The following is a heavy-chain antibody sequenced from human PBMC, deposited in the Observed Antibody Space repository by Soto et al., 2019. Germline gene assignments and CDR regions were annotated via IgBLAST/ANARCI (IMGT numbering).Heavy chain of an antibody. CDR2: TYHSGNT. D-gene: IGHD3-10*01. V-gene: IGHV4-30-2*01. Sequence: SETLSLTCAVSGGSISSGGYSWSWIRQPPGKGLEWIGYTYHSGNTNYNPSLKSRVTMAVDKSRNQFSLKLSSVTAADTAVYYCARRWGEGRVDYCGQGTLVTVSS. CDR3: ARRWGEGRVDY. J-gene: IGHJ4*02. CDR1: GGSISSGGYS.